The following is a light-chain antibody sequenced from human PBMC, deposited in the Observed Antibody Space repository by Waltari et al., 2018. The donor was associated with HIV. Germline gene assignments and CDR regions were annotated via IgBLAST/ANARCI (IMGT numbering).Light chain of an antibody. CDR1: QGLRNA. Sequence: IQMTQSPSSLSASIGDRVTITCRASQGLRNALAWYQQKPGRPPKLLIYDASTLEGGVPSRFSGSMSGTDFNLTISNLQPEDSATYYCQQFRSYPRTFGQGATLEIK. J-gene: IGKJ2*01. V-gene: IGKV1-13*02. CDR3: QQFRSYPRT. CDR2: DAS.